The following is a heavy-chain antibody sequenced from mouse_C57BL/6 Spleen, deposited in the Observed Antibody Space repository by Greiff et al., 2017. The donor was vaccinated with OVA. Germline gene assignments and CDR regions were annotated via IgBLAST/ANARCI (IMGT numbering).Heavy chain of an antibody. J-gene: IGHJ2*01. CDR1: GFTFSDYY. V-gene: IGHV5-16*01. D-gene: IGHD2-3*01. Sequence: EVQVVESEGGLVQPGSSMKLSCTASGFTFSDYYMAWVRQVPEKGLEWVANINYDGSSTYYLDSLKSRFIISRDNAKNILYLQMSSLKSEDTATYYCARGGGYYPFDYWGQGTTLTVSS. CDR2: INYDGSST. CDR3: ARGGGYYPFDY.